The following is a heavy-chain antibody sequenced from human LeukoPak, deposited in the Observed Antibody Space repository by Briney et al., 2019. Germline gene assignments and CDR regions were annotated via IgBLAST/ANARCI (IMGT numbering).Heavy chain of an antibody. CDR3: VREGGYCSGDTCFKWFDT. CDR1: GLIVSSTY. Sequence: GGSLTLSCAASGLIVSSTYMNWVRQAPGKGLEWVSVTYNGGSTYYADSVTGRFSISRDNSKSTLNLQMNSLTVEDTAVYYCVREGGYCSGDTCFKWFDTWGQGILVTVSS. D-gene: IGHD2-15*01. V-gene: IGHV3-53*01. J-gene: IGHJ5*02. CDR2: TYNGGST.